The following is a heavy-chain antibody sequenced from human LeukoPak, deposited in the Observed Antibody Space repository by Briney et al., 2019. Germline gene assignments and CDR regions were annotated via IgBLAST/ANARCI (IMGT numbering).Heavy chain of an antibody. Sequence: PGGSLRLSCEVSGFTFSNYAMSWVRQAPGRGLEWVSVISGSGGDTYHADSVKGRFTISRDNSKNTLYLQMNSLRAEDTAVYYCAKDGEVGAYDYWGQGTLVTVSS. V-gene: IGHV3-23*01. J-gene: IGHJ4*02. CDR1: GFTFSNYA. CDR3: AKDGEVGAYDY. CDR2: ISGSGGDT. D-gene: IGHD1-26*01.